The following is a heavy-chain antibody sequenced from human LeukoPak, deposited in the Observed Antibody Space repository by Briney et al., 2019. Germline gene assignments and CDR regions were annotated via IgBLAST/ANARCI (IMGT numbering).Heavy chain of an antibody. Sequence: PGGSLRLSCAASGFTFSSSDMHWVRQPTGKGLEWVSAIGTIGDTYYPGSVKGRFTISGENAKNTLYLQMNSLRAEDTAVYYCARRSGIAVAGAFDYWGQGTLVTVSS. CDR3: ARRSGIAVAGAFDY. V-gene: IGHV3-13*01. D-gene: IGHD6-19*01. J-gene: IGHJ4*02. CDR1: GFTFSSSD. CDR2: IGTIGDT.